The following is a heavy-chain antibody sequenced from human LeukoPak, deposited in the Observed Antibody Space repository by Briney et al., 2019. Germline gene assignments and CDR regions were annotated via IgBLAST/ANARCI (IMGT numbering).Heavy chain of an antibody. CDR3: ANFWSSIAAAGLPRIGYFQY. J-gene: IGHJ1*01. CDR2: INHSGST. D-gene: IGHD6-13*01. V-gene: IGHV4-34*01. CDR1: GGSFSGYY. Sequence: SETLSLTCAVYGGSFSGYYWSWIRQPPGKGLEWIGEINHSGSTNYNPSLKSRVTISVDTSKNQFSLKLSSVTAADTAVYYCANFWSSIAAAGLPRIGYFQYWGQGTLVTVFS.